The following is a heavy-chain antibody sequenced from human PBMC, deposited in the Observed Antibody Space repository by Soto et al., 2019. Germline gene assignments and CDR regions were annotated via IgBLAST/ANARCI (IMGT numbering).Heavy chain of an antibody. Sequence: QVQLVESGGGVVQPGGSLRLSCAASGFTFSSYGMHWVRQAPGKGLEWVAVISYDGSNKYYADSVKGRFTISRDNSKNTLYLQMNSLRAEDTAVYYCAKSKYGDYVFGYWGQGTLVTVSS. CDR3: AKSKYGDYVFGY. CDR2: ISYDGSNK. J-gene: IGHJ4*02. CDR1: GFTFSSYG. V-gene: IGHV3-30*18. D-gene: IGHD4-17*01.